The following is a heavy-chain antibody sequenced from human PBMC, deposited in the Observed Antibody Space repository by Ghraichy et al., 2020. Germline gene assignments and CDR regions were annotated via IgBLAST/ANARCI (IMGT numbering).Heavy chain of an antibody. D-gene: IGHD2-15*01. J-gene: IGHJ6*02. Sequence: ASVKVSCKASGYTFTGYYMHWVRQAPGQGLEWMGWINPNSGGTNYAQKFQGWVTMTRDTSISTAYMELSRLRSDDTAVYYCARDGPVGYCSGGSCYPDYYYYGMDVWGQGTTVTVSS. CDR1: GYTFTGYY. CDR3: ARDGPVGYCSGGSCYPDYYYYGMDV. CDR2: INPNSGGT. V-gene: IGHV1-2*04.